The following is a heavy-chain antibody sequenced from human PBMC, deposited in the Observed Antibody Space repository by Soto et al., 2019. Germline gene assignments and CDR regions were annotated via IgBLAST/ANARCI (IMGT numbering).Heavy chain of an antibody. D-gene: IGHD4-4*01. CDR3: AREITVTTSVLHDYYGMDV. Sequence: QVQLVQSGAEVKKPASSVMVSCKASGGTFSSYAISWVRQAPGQGLEWMGGIIPIFGTANYAQKFQGRVTITADESTSTAYMELSSLRSEDTAVYYCAREITVTTSVLHDYYGMDVWGQGTTVTVSS. CDR1: GGTFSSYA. CDR2: IIPIFGTA. V-gene: IGHV1-69*01. J-gene: IGHJ6*02.